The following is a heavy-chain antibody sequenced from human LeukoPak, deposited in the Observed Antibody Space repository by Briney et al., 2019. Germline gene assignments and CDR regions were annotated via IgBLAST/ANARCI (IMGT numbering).Heavy chain of an antibody. CDR2: IRYDGSNK. J-gene: IGHJ6*03. D-gene: IGHD2-2*02. CDR3: AKDWADIVVVPAAIDYYYMDV. V-gene: IGHV3-30*02. CDR1: GFTFSSYG. Sequence: GGSLRLSCAASGFTFSSYGMYWVRQAPGKGLEWVAFIRYDGSNKYYADSVKGRFTISRDNSKNTLYLQMNSLRAEDTAVYYCAKDWADIVVVPAAIDYYYMDVWGKGTTVTVSS.